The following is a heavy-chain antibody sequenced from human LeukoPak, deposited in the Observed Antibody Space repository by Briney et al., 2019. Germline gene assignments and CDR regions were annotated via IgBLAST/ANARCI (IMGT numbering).Heavy chain of an antibody. Sequence: SATLSLTCTVSGDSIGTKYWSWIRRPAGRGLEWIGRISSIGTTDYSPSLKGRATMSLDTSKNQFSLSLRSVTAADTAVYYCARLDILVPRAVEWFDPWGQGTLVIVSS. D-gene: IGHD3-9*01. CDR1: GDSIGTKY. J-gene: IGHJ5*02. V-gene: IGHV4-4*07. CDR2: ISSIGTT. CDR3: ARLDILVPRAVEWFDP.